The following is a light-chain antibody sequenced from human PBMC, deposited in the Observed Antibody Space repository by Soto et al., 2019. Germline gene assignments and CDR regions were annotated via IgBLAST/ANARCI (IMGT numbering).Light chain of an antibody. CDR1: QSVSSY. CDR2: DAS. V-gene: IGKV3-11*01. CDR3: RQYDNWPWT. Sequence: EIVLTQSPATLSLSPGERATLSCRASQSVSSYLAWYQQKPGQAPRLLIYDASNRATGIPARFSGSGSGTDFTLTISSLQSEDFAVYYCRQYDNWPWTFGQGTKVDIK. J-gene: IGKJ1*01.